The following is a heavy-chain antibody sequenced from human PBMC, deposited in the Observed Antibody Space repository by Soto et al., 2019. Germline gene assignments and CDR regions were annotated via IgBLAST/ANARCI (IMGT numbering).Heavy chain of an antibody. CDR1: GFTFDSYG. D-gene: IGHD6-19*01. V-gene: IGHV3-30*18. CDR2: ISYDGSNK. J-gene: IGHJ6*02. Sequence: QVQLVESGGGVVQPGRSLRLSCAASGFTFDSYGMHWVRQAPGKGLEWVAVISYDGSNKYYADSVKGRFTISRDNSKNTLYLQMNSRRAEDTAVYYCAKGSSSGQLVVTYYYYGMDVRGQGTTVTVSS. CDR3: AKGSSSGQLVVTYYYYGMDV.